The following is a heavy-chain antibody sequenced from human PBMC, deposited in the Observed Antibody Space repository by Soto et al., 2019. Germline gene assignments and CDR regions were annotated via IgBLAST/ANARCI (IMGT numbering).Heavy chain of an antibody. D-gene: IGHD5-12*01. CDR2: INPNGGVT. CDR3: ARESGGATATLDYYYFYMDV. V-gene: IGHV1-2*04. Sequence: QVQLVQSGAEVKRPGASVTVSCRSSGDTFNDYYIHWVRQAPGQGLEWLGWINPNGGVTKYAQKVKGWVSMTRDTSIRTVYMQLSRLRSDDTAVYYCARESGGATATLDYYYFYMDVWGTGTTVTVSS. CDR1: GDTFNDYY. J-gene: IGHJ6*03.